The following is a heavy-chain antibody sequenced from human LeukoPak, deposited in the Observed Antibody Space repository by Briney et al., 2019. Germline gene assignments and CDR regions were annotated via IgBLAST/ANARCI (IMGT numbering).Heavy chain of an antibody. Sequence: GASVTVSCKASGYTFSNYDINWVRRATGQGLEWMGWMNPSSGNTGYAQKFQGRVTMTWSTSMTTAYMELSSLRSEDTAMYYCTRAWSGGSDAFDIWGQGTMVTVSS. CDR3: TRAWSGGSDAFDI. CDR2: MNPSSGNT. V-gene: IGHV1-8*01. J-gene: IGHJ3*02. CDR1: GYTFSNYD. D-gene: IGHD3-3*01.